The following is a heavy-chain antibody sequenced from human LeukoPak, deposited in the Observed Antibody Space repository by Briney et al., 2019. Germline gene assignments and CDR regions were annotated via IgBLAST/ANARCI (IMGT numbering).Heavy chain of an antibody. CDR2: IYYSGST. D-gene: IGHD2-2*02. CDR3: ARDIRDCSSTSCYTGPMDV. CDR1: GGSISGSSYY. V-gene: IGHV4-39*07. J-gene: IGHJ6*03. Sequence: SETLSLTCTVSGGSISGSSYYWGWIRQPPGKGLEWIGSIYYSGSTYYNPSLKSRVTISVDTSKNQFSLKLSSVTAADTAVYYCARDIRDCSSTSCYTGPMDVWGKGTTVTVSS.